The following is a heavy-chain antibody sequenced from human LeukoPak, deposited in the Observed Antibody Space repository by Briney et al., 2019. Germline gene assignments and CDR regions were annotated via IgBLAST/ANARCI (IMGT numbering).Heavy chain of an antibody. CDR3: AKGPDCYDSSGYYRFDY. D-gene: IGHD3-22*01. Sequence: GGSLRLSCAASGFTFDDYAMHWVRQAPGKGLEWVSGISWNSGSIGYADSVKGRFTISRDNAKNSLYLQMNSLRAEDTALYYCAKGPDCYDSSGYYRFDYWGQGTLVTVSS. CDR2: ISWNSGSI. CDR1: GFTFDDYA. J-gene: IGHJ4*02. V-gene: IGHV3-9*01.